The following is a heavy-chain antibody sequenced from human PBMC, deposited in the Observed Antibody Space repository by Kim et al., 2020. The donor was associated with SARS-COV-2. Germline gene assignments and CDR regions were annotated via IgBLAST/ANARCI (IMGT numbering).Heavy chain of an antibody. CDR2: IVVGSGNT. CDR3: AAYPHYDVLTGHYYYYYGMDV. CDR1: GFTFTSSA. Sequence: SVKVSCKASGFTFTSSAMQWVRQARGQRLEWIGWIVVGSGNTNYAQKFQERVTITRDRSTSTAYMELSSLRSEDTAVYYCAAYPHYDVLTGHYYYYYGMDVWGQGTTVTVSS. D-gene: IGHD3-9*01. J-gene: IGHJ6*02. V-gene: IGHV1-58*02.